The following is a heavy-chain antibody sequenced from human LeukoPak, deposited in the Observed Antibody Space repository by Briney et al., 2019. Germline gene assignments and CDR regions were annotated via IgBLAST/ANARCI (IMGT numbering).Heavy chain of an antibody. CDR3: ARQPRFRWFDP. CDR1: GGSISSYY. V-gene: IGHV4-4*09. CDR2: IYTSGST. J-gene: IGHJ5*02. D-gene: IGHD3-10*01. Sequence: PSETLSLTCTVSGGSISSYYWSWIRQPPGKGLEWIGYIYTSGSTNYNPSLKSRVTISVDTSKNQFSLKLSSVTAADTAVYYCARQPRFRWFDPWGQGTLVTVSS.